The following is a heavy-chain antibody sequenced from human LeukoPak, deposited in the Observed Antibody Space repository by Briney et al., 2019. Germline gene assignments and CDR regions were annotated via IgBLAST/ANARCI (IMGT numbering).Heavy chain of an antibody. CDR2: IWCDGSNK. CDR3: ASSYGSGSYYGGFDY. CDR1: GFTFSSYG. D-gene: IGHD3-10*01. J-gene: IGHJ4*02. Sequence: GGSLRLSCAASGFTFSSYGMHWVRQAPGNGMEWVAVIWCDGSNKYYADSVKGRFTISRDNSKNTLYLQMNSLRAEDTAFYYCASSYGSGSYYGGFDYWGQGTLVTVSS. V-gene: IGHV3-33*01.